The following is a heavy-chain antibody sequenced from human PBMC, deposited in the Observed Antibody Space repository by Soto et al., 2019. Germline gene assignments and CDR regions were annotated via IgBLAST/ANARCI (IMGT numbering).Heavy chain of an antibody. J-gene: IGHJ4*02. CDR1: GFTFSTYS. CDR2: ISSISNTI. Sequence: EVQLVESGGGLVQPGGSLRLSCAASGFTFSTYSMSWVRQAPGKGPEWVSYISSISNTIYYADSVKGRFTISRDNAKNSLYLHMNSLSAEDTAVYYCARDRGCSGGICYRDLGYWGQGTLVTVSS. D-gene: IGHD2-15*01. CDR3: ARDRGCSGGICYRDLGY. V-gene: IGHV3-48*01.